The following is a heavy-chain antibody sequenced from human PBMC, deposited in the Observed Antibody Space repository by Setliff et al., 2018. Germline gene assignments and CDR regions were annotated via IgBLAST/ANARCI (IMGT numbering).Heavy chain of an antibody. V-gene: IGHV3-15*07. CDR3: TTDPSTTFGGVIGAAFDI. CDR2: IKSKPNGGTI. D-gene: IGHD3-16*01. CDR1: GFTFSYAW. Sequence: GGSLRLSCASSGFTFSYAWMHWVRQAPGKGLEWVGRIKSKPNGGTIDYAAPVKGRFTISRDDSKNTLYLQMNSLKTEDTAVYYCTTDPSTTFGGVIGAAFDIWGQGTMVTVSS. J-gene: IGHJ3*02.